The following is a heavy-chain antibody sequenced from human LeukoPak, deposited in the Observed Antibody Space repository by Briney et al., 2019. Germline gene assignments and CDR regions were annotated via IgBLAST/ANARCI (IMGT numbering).Heavy chain of an antibody. Sequence: GESLKISWKGSGYSFTSYWIGWVRPMPGKGLEWMGIIYSGDSDTRYSPFFQGQVTNSADKAISTAYLQWSSLKASDTAMYYCARLPLEDYDRSGPYNWFDPWGQGTLVTVSS. V-gene: IGHV5-51*01. CDR2: IYSGDSDT. J-gene: IGHJ5*02. CDR1: GYSFTSYW. D-gene: IGHD3-22*01. CDR3: ARLPLEDYDRSGPYNWFDP.